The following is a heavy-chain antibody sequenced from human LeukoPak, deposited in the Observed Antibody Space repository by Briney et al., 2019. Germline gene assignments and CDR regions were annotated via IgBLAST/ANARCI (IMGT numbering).Heavy chain of an antibody. CDR2: ISYDGSNK. V-gene: IGHV3-30*01. D-gene: IGHD3-22*01. Sequence: PGGSLRLSCAASGFTFNSYAMHWVRQAQGKGLEWVAVISYDGSNKYYEDSVKGRFTISRDNSKNTLYLQMNSLRAEDTAVYYCARDYYDSSGYSRGIDYWGQGTLVTVSS. CDR3: ARDYYDSSGYSRGIDY. J-gene: IGHJ4*02. CDR1: GFTFNSYA.